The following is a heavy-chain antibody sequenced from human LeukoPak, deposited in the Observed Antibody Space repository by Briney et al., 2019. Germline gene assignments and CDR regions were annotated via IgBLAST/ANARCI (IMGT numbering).Heavy chain of an antibody. D-gene: IGHD3-22*01. Sequence: ASVKVSCKASGYTFTGYYVHWVRQAPGQGLEWMGWINPNSGGTNYAQKFQGRVTMTRDTSISTAYMEQSRLRSDDTAVYYCARAGPPMYYYDGYDAFDIWGQGTMVTVSS. V-gene: IGHV1-2*02. CDR1: GYTFTGYY. CDR3: ARAGPPMYYYDGYDAFDI. CDR2: INPNSGGT. J-gene: IGHJ3*02.